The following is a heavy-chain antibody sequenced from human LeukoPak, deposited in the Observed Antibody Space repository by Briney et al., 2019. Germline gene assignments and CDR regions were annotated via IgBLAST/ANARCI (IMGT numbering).Heavy chain of an antibody. V-gene: IGHV1-2*02. CDR3: ARGLVGAKSFDYYYYMDV. J-gene: IGHJ6*03. CDR2: INPNSGGT. Sequence: GASVKVSCKASGYTFTGYYMHWVRQAPGQGLEWMGWINPNSGGTNYAQKFQGRVTMTRDTSISTAYMELSRLRSDDTAVYYCARGLVGAKSFDYYYYMDVWGKGTTVTISS. CDR1: GYTFTGYY. D-gene: IGHD1-26*01.